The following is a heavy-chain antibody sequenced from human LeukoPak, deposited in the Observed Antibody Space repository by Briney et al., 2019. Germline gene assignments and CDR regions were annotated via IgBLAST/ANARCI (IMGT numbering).Heavy chain of an antibody. CDR3: ARDLEDIVVVPAASGPGSFGY. Sequence: PGGSLRLSCAASGFTFSSYWMHWVRQAPGKGLVWVSRINSDESSTSYADSVKGRFTISGDNAKNTLYLQMNSLRAEDTAVYYCARDLEDIVVVPAASGPGSFGYWGQGTLVTVSS. V-gene: IGHV3-74*01. D-gene: IGHD2-2*01. J-gene: IGHJ4*02. CDR1: GFTFSSYW. CDR2: INSDESST.